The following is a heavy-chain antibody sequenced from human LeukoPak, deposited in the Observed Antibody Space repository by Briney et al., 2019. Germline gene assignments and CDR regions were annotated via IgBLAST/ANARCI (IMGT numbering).Heavy chain of an antibody. CDR1: GFTFSTYF. V-gene: IGHV3-74*01. CDR3: ARGGLPGGFDH. J-gene: IGHJ4*02. D-gene: IGHD2-15*01. CDR2: IEGDGTST. Sequence: GGSLRLSCAASGFTFSTYFMFWVRQAPGNGLEWVSHIEGDGTSTSYADSVKGRFTISRDNAKSTLYLQLNSLRADDTAVYYCARGGLPGGFDHWGQGALVTVSS.